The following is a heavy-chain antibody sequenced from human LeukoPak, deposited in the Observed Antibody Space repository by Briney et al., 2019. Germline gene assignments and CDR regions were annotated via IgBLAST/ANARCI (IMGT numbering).Heavy chain of an antibody. CDR2: IYYSGST. CDR1: GGSISSGGYY. J-gene: IGHJ5*02. D-gene: IGHD3-3*01. V-gene: IGHV4-31*03. Sequence: PSQTLSLTCTVSGGSISSGGYYWSWIRQHPGKGLEWMGYIYYSGSTYYNPSLKSRVTISVDTSKNQFSLKLSSVTAADTAVYYCARGEESYYDFWSGYYSGWFDPWGQGTLVTVSS. CDR3: ARGEESYYDFWSGYYSGWFDP.